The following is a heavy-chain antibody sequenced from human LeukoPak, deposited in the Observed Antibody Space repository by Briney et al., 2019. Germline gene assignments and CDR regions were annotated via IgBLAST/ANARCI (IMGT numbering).Heavy chain of an antibody. CDR3: ARARSGTTPLDY. CDR1: GFNFSIYS. V-gene: IGHV3-66*01. Sequence: GGSLRLSCAASGFNFSIYSMNWVRQAPGKGLEWVSVIYSGGSTYYADSVKGRFTISRDNAKNSLYLQMNSLRAEDTAVYYCARARSGTTPLDYWGQGTLVTVSS. J-gene: IGHJ4*02. D-gene: IGHD1-1*01. CDR2: IYSGGST.